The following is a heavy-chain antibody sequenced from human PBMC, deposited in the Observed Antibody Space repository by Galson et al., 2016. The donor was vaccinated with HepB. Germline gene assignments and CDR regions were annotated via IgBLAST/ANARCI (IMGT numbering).Heavy chain of an antibody. D-gene: IGHD5-24*01. CDR2: IYYTGSI. Sequence: SETLSLTCTVSGGSISRSYWSWIRQPPGKGLEWIGYIYYTGSINYNPSLKSRVTMSVDTSKNQFSLKLNSLTAADTAVYFCARETPDGYNSWGQGTLVTVSS. CDR1: GGSISRSY. CDR3: ARETPDGYNS. J-gene: IGHJ4*02. V-gene: IGHV4-59*01.